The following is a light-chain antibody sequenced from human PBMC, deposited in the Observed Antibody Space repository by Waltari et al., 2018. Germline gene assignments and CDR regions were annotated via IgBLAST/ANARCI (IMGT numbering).Light chain of an antibody. CDR3: QQFYAYPLT. CDR1: QAINTA. J-gene: IGKJ4*01. Sequence: AIQLTQSPSSLSASVGDRVTLTCRASQAINTALVWYQQKLGRSPELLISDASILKSGVPSRFSGGGSGSEFTLTISSLQPEDFATYYCQQFYAYPLTFGGGTRVEI. V-gene: IGKV1-13*02. CDR2: DAS.